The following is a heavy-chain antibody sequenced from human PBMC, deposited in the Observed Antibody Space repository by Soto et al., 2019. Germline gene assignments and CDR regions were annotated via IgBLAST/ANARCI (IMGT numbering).Heavy chain of an antibody. Sequence: PSETLSLTCTFSGGSISSGGYYWSWIRQHPGKGLGWIGYIYYSGSTYYNPSLKSRVTISVDTSKNQFSLKLSSVTAADTAVYYCARDRRKGILTGYRGYNWFDPWGQGTLVTVSS. CDR1: GGSISSGGYY. J-gene: IGHJ5*02. V-gene: IGHV4-31*03. CDR2: IYYSGST. CDR3: ARDRRKGILTGYRGYNWFDP. D-gene: IGHD3-9*01.